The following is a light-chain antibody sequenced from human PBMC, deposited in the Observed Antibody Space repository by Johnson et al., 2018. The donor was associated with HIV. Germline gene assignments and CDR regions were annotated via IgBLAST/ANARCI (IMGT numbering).Light chain of an antibody. CDR2: DNN. Sequence: QSVLTQPPSVSAAPGQKVTISCSGSSSNIGNNYVSWYQQVPGTAPKLLIYDNNKRPSGIPDRFSGSKSGTSATLGITGLQTGDEADYYCGTWISTGSVFGSGTKVTVL. V-gene: IGLV1-51*01. CDR1: SSNIGNNY. CDR3: GTWISTGSV. J-gene: IGLJ1*01.